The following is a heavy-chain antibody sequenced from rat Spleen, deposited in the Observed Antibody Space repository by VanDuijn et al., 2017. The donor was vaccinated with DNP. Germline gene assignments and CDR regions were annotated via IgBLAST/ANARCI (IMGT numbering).Heavy chain of an antibody. Sequence: EVQLVESGGGLVQPGKSLILSCVASGFTFDNYWMGWVRQAPGKGLEWIGQIKKDSRTINYTPSLKDKFTISRDNAQNTLYLQMNKLGSEDTATYYCAKGPNYGGYSDYFDYWGQGVMVTVSS. CDR2: IKKDSRTI. CDR3: AKGPNYGGYSDYFDY. CDR1: GFTFDNYW. J-gene: IGHJ2*01. D-gene: IGHD1-11*01. V-gene: IGHV4-2*01.